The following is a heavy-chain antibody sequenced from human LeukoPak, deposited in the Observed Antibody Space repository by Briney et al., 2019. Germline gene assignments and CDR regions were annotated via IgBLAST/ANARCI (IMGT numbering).Heavy chain of an antibody. J-gene: IGHJ4*02. CDR3: ARHLSDITSSPNY. Sequence: GESLNISCMGSGYSFSSYWIAWVRQMPGKCLEWMGVIYPRDSRTTYSPSFQDQVTISADKSISTAYLQWTSLKASDTAMYYCARHLSDITSSPNYWGPGTLVTVSS. CDR2: IYPRDSRT. V-gene: IGHV5-51*01. CDR1: GYSFSSYW. D-gene: IGHD2-2*01.